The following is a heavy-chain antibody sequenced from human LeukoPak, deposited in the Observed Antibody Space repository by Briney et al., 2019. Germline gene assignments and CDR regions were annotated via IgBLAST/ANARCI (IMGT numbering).Heavy chain of an antibody. V-gene: IGHV3-49*03. CDR1: RFTFSDYA. D-gene: IGHD2-15*01. CDR2: IRSRDYGGTT. J-gene: IGHJ4*02. CDR3: TRGAGCSGGSCYPIDY. Sequence: GGSLRLSCTAPRFTFSDYAMSWFRQAPGKGLEWVGFIRSRDYGGTTDYAASVKGRFSISRDDSKSIAYLQMNSLKTEDTAVYYCTRGAGCSGGSCYPIDYWGPGTLVTVSS.